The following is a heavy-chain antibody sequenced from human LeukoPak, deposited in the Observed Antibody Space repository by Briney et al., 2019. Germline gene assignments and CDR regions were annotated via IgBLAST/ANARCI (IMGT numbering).Heavy chain of an antibody. Sequence: PGGSLRLSCAASGFTFSDYYMSWIRQAPGKGLEWVSYISSSGSTIYYADSVKGRFTISRDNAKNSLYLQMNSLRAEDTAVYYCARGRYYDSSGYYWANWFDPWAREPWSPSPQ. CDR1: GFTFSDYY. J-gene: IGHJ5*02. CDR2: ISSSGSTI. V-gene: IGHV3-11*04. CDR3: ARGRYYDSSGYYWANWFDP. D-gene: IGHD3-22*01.